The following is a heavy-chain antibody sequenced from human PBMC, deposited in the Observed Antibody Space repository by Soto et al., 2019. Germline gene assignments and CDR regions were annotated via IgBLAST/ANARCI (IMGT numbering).Heavy chain of an antibody. CDR2: FDPEDGET. CDR3: ATDPIAVAGSNFDY. CDR1: GYTFTGFS. V-gene: IGHV1-24*01. Sequence: GASVKVSCKASGYTFTGFSIYWVRQAPGRGLEWMGGFDPEDGETIYAQKFQGRVTMTEDTSTDTAYMELSSLRSEDTAVYYCATDPIAVAGSNFDYWGQGTLVNVSS. D-gene: IGHD6-19*01. J-gene: IGHJ4*02.